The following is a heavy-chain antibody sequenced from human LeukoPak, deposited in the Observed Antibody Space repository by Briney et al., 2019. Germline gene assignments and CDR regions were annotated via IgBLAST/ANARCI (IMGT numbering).Heavy chain of an antibody. D-gene: IGHD2-2*03. CDR3: ARHGSTDYFDY. CDR2: IYTSGRT. V-gene: IGHV4-4*07. J-gene: IGHJ4*02. CDR1: GGSISGYY. Sequence: SETLSLTCTVSGGSISGYYWSWIRQPAGKGLEWIGRIYTSGRTNYNPSLKSRVTVSLDTSKNQFSLRLSSVTAADTAVYYCARHGSTDYFDYWGQGTLVTVSS.